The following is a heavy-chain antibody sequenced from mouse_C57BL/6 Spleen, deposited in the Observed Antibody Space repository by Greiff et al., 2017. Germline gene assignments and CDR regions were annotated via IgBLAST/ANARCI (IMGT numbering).Heavy chain of an antibody. V-gene: IGHV1-18*01. Sequence: VQLQQSGPELVKPGASVKIPCKASGYTFTDYNMDWVKQSHGKSLEWIGDINPNNGGTIYNQKFKGKATLTVDKSSSTAYMELRSLTSEDTAVYYCARYYGSSYSGYFDVWGTGTTVTVSS. D-gene: IGHD1-1*01. CDR2: INPNNGGT. CDR1: GYTFTDYN. CDR3: ARYYGSSYSGYFDV. J-gene: IGHJ1*03.